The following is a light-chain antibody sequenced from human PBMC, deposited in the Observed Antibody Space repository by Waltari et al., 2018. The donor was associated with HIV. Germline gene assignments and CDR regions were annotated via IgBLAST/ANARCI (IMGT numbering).Light chain of an antibody. CDR3: ATWDDNLSGVV. Sequence: QPVLTRPPSASGTPGQSVNISCSRSSPDIGSYYVYSFQQLPGTAPKLLIYRNNQRPSGVPDRFSGSKSGTSASLAISGLRSEDEADYYCATWDDNLSGVVFGGGTKLTVL. J-gene: IGLJ2*01. CDR1: SPDIGSYY. CDR2: RNN. V-gene: IGLV1-47*01.